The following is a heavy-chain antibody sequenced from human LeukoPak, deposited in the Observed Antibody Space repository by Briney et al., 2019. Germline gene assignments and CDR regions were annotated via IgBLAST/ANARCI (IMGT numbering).Heavy chain of an antibody. J-gene: IGHJ4*02. Sequence: PGGSLRLSCAASGFTVSSNYMSWVRQAPGKGLEWVSVIYSGGSTYYADSVKGRFTISRDNSKNTLYLQMNSLRAEDTAVYYRAGLPAYYYDTSGFYFDYWGQGTLVTVSS. CDR2: IYSGGST. CDR1: GFTVSSNY. CDR3: AGLPAYYYDTSGFYFDY. D-gene: IGHD3-22*01. V-gene: IGHV3-66*04.